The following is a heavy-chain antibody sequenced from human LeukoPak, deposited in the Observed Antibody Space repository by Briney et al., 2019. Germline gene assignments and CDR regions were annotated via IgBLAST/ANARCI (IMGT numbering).Heavy chain of an antibody. D-gene: IGHD3-10*01. CDR2: IYTSGST. CDR1: GRSIGSGSYC. CDR3: ARDSSLSGWFDP. V-gene: IGHV4-61*02. Sequence: SETLSLTCPLSGRSIGSGSYCSSWIRQPAGKGLEWIGRIYTSGSTIYNPSLKSRVTISLDTSKNQFSLKLSSVTAADTAVYECARDSSLSGWFDPWGQGTLVTVSS. J-gene: IGHJ5*02.